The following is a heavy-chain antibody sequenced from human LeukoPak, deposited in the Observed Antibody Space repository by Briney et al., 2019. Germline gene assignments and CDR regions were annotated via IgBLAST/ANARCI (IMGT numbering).Heavy chain of an antibody. V-gene: IGHV4-31*03. CDR2: IYYSGST. CDR1: GGSISSGGYY. Sequence: SQTLSLTCIVSGGSISSGGYYWSWIRQHPGKGLEWIGYIYYSGSTYYNPSLKSRVTISVDTSKNQFSLKLSSVTAADTAVYYCARDQVYYCGMDVWGQGTTVTVSS. J-gene: IGHJ6*02. CDR3: ARDQVYYCGMDV.